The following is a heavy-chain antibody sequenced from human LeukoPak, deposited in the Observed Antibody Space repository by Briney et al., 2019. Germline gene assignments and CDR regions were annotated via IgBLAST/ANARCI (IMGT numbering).Heavy chain of an antibody. D-gene: IGHD4/OR15-4a*01. CDR3: TRSTNYAYFDY. J-gene: IGHJ4*02. CDR2: ISSSSGDT. Sequence: KPGGSLRLSCAASGFTFSDYYMSWIRQAPGKGLEWVSYISSSSGDTSYADSVKGRFTISRDNAKNSLFLQMNSLRAEDTAIYYCTRSTNYAYFDYWGQGVLVTVSS. V-gene: IGHV3-11*06. CDR1: GFTFSDYY.